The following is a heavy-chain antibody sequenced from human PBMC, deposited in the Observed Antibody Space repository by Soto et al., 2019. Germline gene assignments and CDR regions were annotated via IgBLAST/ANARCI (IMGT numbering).Heavy chain of an antibody. CDR1: GFTFSSYA. V-gene: IGHV3-23*01. CDR2: ISGSGGST. CDR3: AKLWFGELSHYYYYGMDV. D-gene: IGHD3-10*01. Sequence: PGGSLRLSCAASGFTFSSYAMSWVRQAPGKGLEWVSAISGSGGSTYYADSVKGRFTISRDNSKNTLYLQMNSLRAEDTAVYYCAKLWFGELSHYYYYGMDVWGQGTTVTVSS. J-gene: IGHJ6*02.